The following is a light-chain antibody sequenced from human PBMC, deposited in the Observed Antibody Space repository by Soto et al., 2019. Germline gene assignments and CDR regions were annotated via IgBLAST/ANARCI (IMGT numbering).Light chain of an antibody. V-gene: IGLV2-14*01. CDR1: SSDVGGYNF. CDR3: CSYTGRSTHV. Sequence: QSVLTQPASVSGSPGQSITISCTGTSSDVGGYNFVSWYQQHPGKAPKLIIYDVSNRPSGVSYRFSGSKSGNTASLTISGLQAEDEADYYCCSYTGRSTHVFGGGTKVTV. CDR2: DVS. J-gene: IGLJ1*01.